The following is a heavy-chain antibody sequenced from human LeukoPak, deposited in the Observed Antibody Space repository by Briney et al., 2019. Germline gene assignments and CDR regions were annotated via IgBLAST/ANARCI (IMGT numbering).Heavy chain of an antibody. CDR2: INTDGRIT. CDR1: GFSFRNYA. D-gene: IGHD1-26*01. CDR3: TRDGGSFCDFDY. J-gene: IGHJ4*02. V-gene: IGHV3-64*02. Sequence: GGSLRLSWVASGFSFRNYAIHWVRKAPGKGLEYVSVINTDGRITYYADSVKGRFTISRDYSKNTVYLQMDSLRGEDMAVYYCTRDGGSFCDFDYWGQGALVTVSS.